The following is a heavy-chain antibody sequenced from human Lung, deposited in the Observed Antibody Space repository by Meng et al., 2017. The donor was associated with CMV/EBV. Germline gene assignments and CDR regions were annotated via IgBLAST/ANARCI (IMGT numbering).Heavy chain of an antibody. V-gene: IGHV3-11*04. CDR3: AREKQLVPHYYYGMDV. CDR1: GFTFSDYY. Sequence: GGSLRLXXAASGFTFSDYYMSWIRQAPGKGLEWVSYISSSGSTIYYADSVKGRFTISRDNAKNSLYLQMNSLRAEDTAVYYCAREKQLVPHYYYGMDVWGQGTTVTVSS. CDR2: ISSSGSTI. D-gene: IGHD6-13*01. J-gene: IGHJ6*02.